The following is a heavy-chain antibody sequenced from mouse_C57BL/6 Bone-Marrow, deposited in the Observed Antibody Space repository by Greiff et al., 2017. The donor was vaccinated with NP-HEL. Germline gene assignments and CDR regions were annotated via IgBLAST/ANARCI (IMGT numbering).Heavy chain of an antibody. V-gene: IGHV1-69*01. CDR3: AREVYYGNYFYAMDY. Sequence: QVQLQQSGAELVMPGASVKLSCKASGYTFTSYWMHWVKQRPGQGLEWIGEIDPSDSYTNYNQKFKGKSTLTVDKSSSTAYMQLSSLTSEDSAVYYCAREVYYGNYFYAMDYWGQGTSVTVSS. CDR1: GYTFTSYW. D-gene: IGHD2-1*01. CDR2: IDPSDSYT. J-gene: IGHJ4*01.